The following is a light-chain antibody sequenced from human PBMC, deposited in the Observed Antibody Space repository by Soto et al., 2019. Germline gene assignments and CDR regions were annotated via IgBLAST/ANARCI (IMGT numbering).Light chain of an antibody. CDR2: GAS. CDR1: HIISSN. CDR3: HQYNNWPPWT. J-gene: IGKJ1*01. V-gene: IGKV3-15*01. Sequence: EVVLTQSPATLSVSPGERATLSCRASHIISSNLAWYQQKPGQAPRLLIYGASTRATGIPARFSGSGSGTEFTLTISSLQSEDLAVYYCHQYNNWPPWTFGQGTKVEIK.